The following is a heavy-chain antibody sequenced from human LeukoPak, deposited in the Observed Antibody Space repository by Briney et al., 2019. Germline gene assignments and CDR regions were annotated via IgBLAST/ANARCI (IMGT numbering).Heavy chain of an antibody. V-gene: IGHV4-34*01. Sequence: SETLSLTCAVYGGSFSGYYWSWIRQPPRKGLEWIGENNHSGSTNYNPSLKSRVTISVDTSKNQFSLKLSSVTAADTAVYYCARGRQNDYWGQGTLVTVSS. CDR1: GGSFSGYY. CDR3: ARGRQNDY. J-gene: IGHJ4*02. CDR2: NNHSGST.